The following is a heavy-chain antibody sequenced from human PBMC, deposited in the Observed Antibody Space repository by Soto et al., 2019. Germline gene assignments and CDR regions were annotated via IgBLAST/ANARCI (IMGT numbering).Heavy chain of an antibody. J-gene: IGHJ4*02. CDR2: INAGGSA. D-gene: IGHD3-10*01. V-gene: IGHV4-34*02. CDR3: ARGLFSEPSSAGGWYFCDF. Sequence: QVQLQQWGAGLLKPSETLSLTCAVHGGSFSGYTWTWIRQSPGKGLEWIGQINAGGSANYNPSRKCRVPTPVGTSNNEFFLDLTSVTAADTAVYYCARGLFSEPSSAGGWYFCDFWGQGTLVTVS. CDR1: GGSFSGYT.